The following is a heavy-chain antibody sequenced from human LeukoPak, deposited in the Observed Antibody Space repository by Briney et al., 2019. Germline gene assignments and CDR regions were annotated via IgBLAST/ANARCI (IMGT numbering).Heavy chain of an antibody. V-gene: IGHV4-59*01. CDR3: AREGYSSSWSQDAFDI. CDR2: IYYSGST. Sequence: SETLSLTCTVSGGSISSYYWSWIRQPPGKGLEWIGYIYYSGSTNYNSSLKSRVTISVDTSKNQFSLKLSSVTAADTAVYYCAREGYSSSWSQDAFDIRGQGTMVTVSS. J-gene: IGHJ3*02. D-gene: IGHD6-13*01. CDR1: GGSISSYY.